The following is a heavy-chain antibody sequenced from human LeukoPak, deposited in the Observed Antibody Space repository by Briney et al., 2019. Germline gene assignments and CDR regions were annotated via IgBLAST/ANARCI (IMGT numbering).Heavy chain of an antibody. CDR3: ARGGPIIVVVPAAPTNNWFDP. V-gene: IGHV1-18*04. Sequence: ASVKVSCKASGYTFTSYGISWVRQAPGQGLEWMGWISAYNGNTNYSQKLQGRVTMTTDTSTSTAYMELRSLRSDDTAVYYCARGGPIIVVVPAAPTNNWFDPWGQGTLVTVSS. CDR1: GYTFTSYG. D-gene: IGHD2-2*01. J-gene: IGHJ5*02. CDR2: ISAYNGNT.